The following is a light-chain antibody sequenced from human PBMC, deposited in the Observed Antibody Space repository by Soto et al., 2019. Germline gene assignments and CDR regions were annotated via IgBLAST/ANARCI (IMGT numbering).Light chain of an antibody. J-gene: IGKJ1*01. CDR1: QGISNY. CDR3: QKYNSDPRT. V-gene: IGKV1-27*01. Sequence: DFQMTQSPSSLSASVGDRVTITCRASQGISNYLAWYQQKPGKVPKLLIYAASTLQLGVPSRFSGSASGTDFTLTISSLQPEDVATYYCQKYNSDPRTFGQGTKVEIK. CDR2: AAS.